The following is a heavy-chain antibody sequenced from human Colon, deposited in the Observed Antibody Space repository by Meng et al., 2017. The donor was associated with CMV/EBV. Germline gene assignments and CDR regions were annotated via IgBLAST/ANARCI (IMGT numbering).Heavy chain of an antibody. Sequence: SETLSLTCAVSGGSFRGYYWSWIRQPPGKGLEWIGSIYYSGSTYYNPSLKSRVTISVDTSKNQFSLKLSSVTAADTAVYYCASGLERGIAAAGTLGYWGQGTLVTVSS. CDR3: ASGLERGIAAAGTLGY. J-gene: IGHJ4*02. V-gene: IGHV4-34*01. CDR2: IYYSGST. D-gene: IGHD6-13*01. CDR1: GGSFRGYY.